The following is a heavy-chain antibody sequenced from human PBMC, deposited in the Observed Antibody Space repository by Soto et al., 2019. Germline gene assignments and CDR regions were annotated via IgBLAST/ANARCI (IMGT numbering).Heavy chain of an antibody. CDR2: IYYSGST. J-gene: IGHJ4*02. D-gene: IGHD4-17*01. CDR3: ARGRTTVTTFVFDY. Sequence: QVQLQESGPGLVKPSQTLSLTCTVSGGSISSGDYYWSWIRQPPGKGLEWIGYIYYSGSTYYNPSLTSRVTISVDTSKHQFSLKLSSVTAADTAVYYCARGRTTVTTFVFDYWGQGTLVTVSS. V-gene: IGHV4-30-4*01. CDR1: GGSISSGDYY.